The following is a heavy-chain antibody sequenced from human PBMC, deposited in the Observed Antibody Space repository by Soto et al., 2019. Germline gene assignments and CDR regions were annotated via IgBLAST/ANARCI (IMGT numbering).Heavy chain of an antibody. D-gene: IGHD4-17*01. Sequence: EVQLLESGGGLVQPGGSLRLSCAASGFTFSSYAMSWVRQAPGEGLEWVSAISGYGSSTYYTDSVKGRFTISRDNSKNTLSLQMNSLRAEDTAVYYCAQDLLTTLTTGVDYWGQGTLVTVSS. V-gene: IGHV3-23*01. CDR1: GFTFSSYA. CDR2: ISGYGSST. CDR3: AQDLLTTLTTGVDY. J-gene: IGHJ4*02.